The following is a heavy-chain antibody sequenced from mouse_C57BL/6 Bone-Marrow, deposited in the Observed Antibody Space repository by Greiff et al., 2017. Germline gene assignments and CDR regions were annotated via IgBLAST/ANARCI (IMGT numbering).Heavy chain of an antibody. D-gene: IGHD1-1*01. CDR1: GFTFSDYG. CDR3: ARPDYYGSSYGFAY. J-gene: IGHJ3*01. Sequence: DVQLQESGGGLVKPGGSLKLSCAASGFTFSDYGMHWVRQAPEKGLEWVAYISSGSSTIYYADTVKGRFTISRDNAKNTLFLQMTSLRSEDTAMYYCARPDYYGSSYGFAYWGQGTLVTVSA. V-gene: IGHV5-17*01. CDR2: ISSGSSTI.